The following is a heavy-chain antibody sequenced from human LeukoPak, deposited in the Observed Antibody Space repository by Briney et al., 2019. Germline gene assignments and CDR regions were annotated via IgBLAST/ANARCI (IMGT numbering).Heavy chain of an antibody. CDR3: ARERITMVRGVIYYYYGMDV. J-gene: IGHJ6*02. V-gene: IGHV3-33*08. CDR1: GFTFSSYG. D-gene: IGHD3-10*01. CDR2: IWYDGSNK. Sequence: PGGSLRLSCAASGFTFSSYGMHWVRQAPGKGLEWVAVIWYDGSNKYYADSVKGRFTISRDNSKNTLYLQMNSLRAEDTAVYYCARERITMVRGVIYYYYGMDVWGQGTTVTVSS.